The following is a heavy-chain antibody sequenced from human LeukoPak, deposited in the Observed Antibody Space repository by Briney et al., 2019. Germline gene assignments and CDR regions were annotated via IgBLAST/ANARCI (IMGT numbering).Heavy chain of an antibody. D-gene: IGHD3-22*01. CDR2: IYYSGST. CDR3: ARAPMRGIPNFDY. Sequence: PSETLSLTCTVSGGSISSGGYYWSWIRQHPGKGLEWIGYIYYSGSTDYNPSLTSRVTMSVDMSKNQCSLKLSSGTAADTAVYYCARAPMRGIPNFDYWGQGTLVTVSS. CDR1: GGSISSGGYY. J-gene: IGHJ4*02. V-gene: IGHV4-31*03.